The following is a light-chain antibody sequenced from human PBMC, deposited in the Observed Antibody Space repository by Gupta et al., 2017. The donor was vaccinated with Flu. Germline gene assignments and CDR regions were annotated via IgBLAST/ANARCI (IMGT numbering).Light chain of an antibody. CDR2: SAS. CDR3: QQDDTYPWT. J-gene: IGKJ1*01. CDR1: QSISSW. Sequence: DIEMTQSPSTLSASVGDRVTITCRASQSISSWLAWYQQKPGKAPKVLIHSASTLKGGVPSRFSGSGSETEFILTVSSLQPDDFATYYCQQDDTYPWTFGQGTKVEIK. V-gene: IGKV1-5*03.